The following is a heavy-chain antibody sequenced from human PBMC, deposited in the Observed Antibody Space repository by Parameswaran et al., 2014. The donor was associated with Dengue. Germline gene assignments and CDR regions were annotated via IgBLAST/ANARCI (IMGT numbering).Heavy chain of an antibody. D-gene: IGHD1-14*01. CDR2: FMPMGPP. CDR3: ATVGPDGSLDY. Sequence: RWIRQPPGNGTGVGWAVFMPMGPPTTTPPSPSRVTMSVDTSKNLFSLKLTSVTAADTAVYYCATVGPDGSLDYWGQGTLVTVSS. V-gene: IGHV4-4*07. J-gene: IGHJ4*02.